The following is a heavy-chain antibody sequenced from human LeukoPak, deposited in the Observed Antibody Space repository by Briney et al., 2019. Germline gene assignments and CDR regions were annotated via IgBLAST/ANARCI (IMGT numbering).Heavy chain of an antibody. V-gene: IGHV4-34*01. CDR2: INHSGST. Sequence: SETLSLTCAVYGGSFSGYYWSWIRQPPGKGLEWIGEINHSGSTNYNPSLKSRVTISVDTSKNQFSLKLSSVTVADTAVYYCATRPYAMVRGAVDYWGQGTQVTVSS. D-gene: IGHD3-10*01. CDR1: GGSFSGYY. J-gene: IGHJ4*02. CDR3: ATRPYAMVRGAVDY.